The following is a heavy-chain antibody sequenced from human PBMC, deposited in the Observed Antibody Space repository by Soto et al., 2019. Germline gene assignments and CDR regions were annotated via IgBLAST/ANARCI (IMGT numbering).Heavy chain of an antibody. CDR3: LIVGGTRN. CDR1: GFPFSDLY. J-gene: IGHJ4*02. Sequence: EVQVVESGGGLVQPGGSLRLSCAASGFPFSDLYIDWVRQAPGKGLEWVARIRNNANYYTTDYAASVKGRFTISRDDSKNSVYLQMTSLKTEDTAVYYCLIVGGTRNWGQGTLVSVSS. CDR2: IRNNANYYTT. D-gene: IGHD1-26*01. V-gene: IGHV3-72*01.